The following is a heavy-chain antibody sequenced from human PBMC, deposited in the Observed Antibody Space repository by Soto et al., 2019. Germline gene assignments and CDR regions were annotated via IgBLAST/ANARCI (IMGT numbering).Heavy chain of an antibody. Sequence: ASVKVSCKASGGTFSSYAISWVRQAPGQGLEWMGGIIPIFGTANYAQNFQGRVTITADESTSKAYMELSSLRSEDTAVYYCARVRGFGELFAAVDYWGQGTLVTVSS. V-gene: IGHV1-69*13. CDR2: IIPIFGTA. CDR1: GGTFSSYA. J-gene: IGHJ4*02. CDR3: ARVRGFGELFAAVDY. D-gene: IGHD3-10*01.